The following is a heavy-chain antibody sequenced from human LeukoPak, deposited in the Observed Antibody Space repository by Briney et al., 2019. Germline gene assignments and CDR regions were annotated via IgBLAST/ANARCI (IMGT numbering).Heavy chain of an antibody. CDR1: GFTFSGNG. D-gene: IGHD1-26*01. CDR2: ISRSGKTI. Sequence: PGRSLRLSCAASGFTFSGNGMHWVRQAPGKGLEWVSFISRSGKTIYCADSVEGRFTISRDNAKNSLNLQMRSLRADDTAVYYCAKDGTGSHGGLENWGQGTLVTVSS. J-gene: IGHJ4*02. CDR3: AKDGTGSHGGLEN. V-gene: IGHV3-48*03.